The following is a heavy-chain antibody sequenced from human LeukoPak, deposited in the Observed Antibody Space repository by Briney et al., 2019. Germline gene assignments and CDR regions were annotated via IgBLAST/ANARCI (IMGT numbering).Heavy chain of an antibody. CDR1: GFTFSDYY. Sequence: KPGGSLRLSCAASGFTFSDYYMSWIRQAPGKGLEWVSYISSSGSTIYYAGSVKGRFTFSSDNAQNSLFLQMNSLRAEDTAVYYCARELQYYDFWSGYQNWGQGTLVTVSS. D-gene: IGHD3-3*01. CDR3: ARELQYYDFWSGYQN. J-gene: IGHJ4*02. CDR2: ISSSGSTI. V-gene: IGHV3-11*01.